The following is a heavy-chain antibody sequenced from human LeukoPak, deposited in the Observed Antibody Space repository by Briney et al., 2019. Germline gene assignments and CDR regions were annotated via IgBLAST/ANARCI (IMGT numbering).Heavy chain of an antibody. CDR2: ISAYNGNT. J-gene: IGHJ4*02. V-gene: IGHV1-18*01. Sequence: ASVKVSCKASGYTFTSYGISWVRQAPGQGLEWMGWISAYNGNTNYAQKLQGRVTMTTDTSTSTAYMALRSLRSDDTAVYYCASSPLGQQLAYFDYWGQETLVTVSS. CDR1: GYTFTSYG. CDR3: ASSPLGQQLAYFDY. D-gene: IGHD6-13*01.